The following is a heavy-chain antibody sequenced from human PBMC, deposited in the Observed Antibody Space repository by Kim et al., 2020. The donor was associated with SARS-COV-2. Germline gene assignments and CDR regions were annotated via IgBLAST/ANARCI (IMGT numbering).Heavy chain of an antibody. D-gene: IGHD3-10*01. J-gene: IGHJ4*02. CDR1: GFTFSSYA. Sequence: GGSLRLSCAASGFTFSSYAMSWVRQAPGKGLEWVSAISGSGGSTYYADSVKGRFTISRDNSKNTLYPQMNSLRAEDTAVYYCAKFPFRGVIITYIDYWGQGTLVTVSS. CDR3: AKFPFRGVIITYIDY. V-gene: IGHV3-23*01. CDR2: ISGSGGST.